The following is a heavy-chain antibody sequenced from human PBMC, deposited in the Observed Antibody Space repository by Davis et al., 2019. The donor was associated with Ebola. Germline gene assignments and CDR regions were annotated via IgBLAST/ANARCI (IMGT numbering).Heavy chain of an antibody. V-gene: IGHV1-69*04. CDR3: ARCLAYYDFWSAYPYYYYGMDV. Sequence: SVKVSCKASGGTFSSYAISWVRQAPGQGLEWMGRIIPILGIAKYAQKFQGRVTITADKSTSTAYMELSSLRSEDTAVYYCARCLAYYDFWSAYPYYYYGMDVWGQGTTVTVSS. CDR1: GGTFSSYA. CDR2: IIPILGIA. J-gene: IGHJ6*02. D-gene: IGHD3-3*01.